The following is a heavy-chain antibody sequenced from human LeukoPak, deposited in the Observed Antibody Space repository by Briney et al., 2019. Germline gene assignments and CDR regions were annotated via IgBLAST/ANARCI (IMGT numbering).Heavy chain of an antibody. CDR1: GGSISSYY. CDR2: IYTSGST. V-gene: IGHV4-4*07. J-gene: IGHJ5*02. D-gene: IGHD3-10*01. Sequence: SETLSLTCTVSGGSISSYYWSWIRQPAGKGLEWIGRIYTSGSTNYNPSLKSRVTMSVDTSKNQFSLKLSSVTAADTAVYYCARGEYYYGSGSWRFDPWGQGTLVTVSS. CDR3: ARGEYYYGSGSWRFDP.